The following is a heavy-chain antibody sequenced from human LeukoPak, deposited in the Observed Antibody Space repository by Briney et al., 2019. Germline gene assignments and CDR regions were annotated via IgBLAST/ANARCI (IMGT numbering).Heavy chain of an antibody. J-gene: IGHJ4*02. D-gene: IGHD6-13*01. V-gene: IGHV4-61*02. CDR1: GGSISSGSYY. CDR2: IYTSGST. CDR3: ARRGGSWYDSSNYFDY. Sequence: NPSQTLSLTCTVSGGSISSGSYYWSWIRQPAGKGLEWIGRIYTSGSTNYNPSLKSRVTISVDTSKNQFSLKLSSVTAADTAVYYCARRGGSWYDSSNYFDYWGQGTLVTVSS.